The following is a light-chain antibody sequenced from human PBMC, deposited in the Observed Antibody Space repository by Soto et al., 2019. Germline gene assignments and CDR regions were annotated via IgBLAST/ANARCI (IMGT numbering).Light chain of an antibody. CDR1: QSVSSS. Sequence: ESVLTQSPGTLSLSPGERATLSCRASQSVSSSLLWYQQTPGQAPRLLIYGASTRATDIPDRFSGSGSGTDFTLTISRLEPEDFAVYYCQQSATSPLTFGGGTKVEIK. V-gene: IGKV3-20*01. CDR3: QQSATSPLT. CDR2: GAS. J-gene: IGKJ4*01.